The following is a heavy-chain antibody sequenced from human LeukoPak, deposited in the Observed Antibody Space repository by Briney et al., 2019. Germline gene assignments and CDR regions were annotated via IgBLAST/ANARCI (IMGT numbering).Heavy chain of an antibody. V-gene: IGHV3-30*14. CDR2: TWYDGSNK. CDR3: AREKPYYYGMDV. J-gene: IGHJ6*02. CDR1: GFTLSSHA. Sequence: GGSLRLSCAASGFTLSSHAMHWVRQAPGKGLEWVAVTWYDGSNKNYADSVKGRFTISRHNSKNTLYLQMNSLRAEDTAVYYCAREKPYYYGMDVWGQGTTVTVSS.